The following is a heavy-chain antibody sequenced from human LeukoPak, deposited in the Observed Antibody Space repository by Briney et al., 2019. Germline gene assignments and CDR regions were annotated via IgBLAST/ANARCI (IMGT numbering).Heavy chain of an antibody. CDR1: GFTFGDYG. CDR3: ARATYYYDSSGYYPH. CDR2: INWNGGST. J-gene: IGHJ4*02. Sequence: GGSLRLSCAASGFTFGDYGMSWVRQAPGKGLEWVSGINWNGGSTGCADSVKGRFTISRDNAKNSLYLQMNSLRAEDTALYYCARATYYYDSSGYYPHWGQGTLVTVSS. V-gene: IGHV3-20*04. D-gene: IGHD3-22*01.